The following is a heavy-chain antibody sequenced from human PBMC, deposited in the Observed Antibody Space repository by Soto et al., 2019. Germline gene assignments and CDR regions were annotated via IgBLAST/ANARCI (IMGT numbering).Heavy chain of an antibody. CDR1: GGSVLSGGYY. CDR2: IHYSGTT. J-gene: IGHJ4*02. D-gene: IGHD4-17*01. Sequence: VQLQEWGPGLVKPAQTLSLTCNVSGGSVLSGGYYWSWIGQRPGKGLQWIGSIHYSGTTYYDQSLKSRLTLSVDTSNNHFSLKLTALTAADTAVYYCASDPGDSGDYARGYFDNWGQGVPVNVSS. CDR3: ASDPGDSGDYARGYFDN. V-gene: IGHV4-31*03.